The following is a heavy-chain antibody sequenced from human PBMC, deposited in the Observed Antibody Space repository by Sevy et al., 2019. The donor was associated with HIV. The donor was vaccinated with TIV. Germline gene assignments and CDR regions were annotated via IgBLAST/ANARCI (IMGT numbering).Heavy chain of an antibody. CDR2: IYSGGST. V-gene: IGHV3-53*01. J-gene: IGHJ3*02. Sequence: GGSLRLSCAASGFTVSSNYMSWVRQAPGEGLEWVSVIYSGGSTYYADSVKGRFTISRDNSKNTLYLQMNSLRAEDTAVYYCARGYRVSMVQGGDAFDIWGQGTMVTVSS. CDR1: GFTVSSNY. D-gene: IGHD3-10*01. CDR3: ARGYRVSMVQGGDAFDI.